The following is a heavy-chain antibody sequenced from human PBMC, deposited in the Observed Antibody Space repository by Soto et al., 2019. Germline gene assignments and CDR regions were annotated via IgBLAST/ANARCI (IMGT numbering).Heavy chain of an antibody. D-gene: IGHD3-10*01. CDR2: IWYDGSNK. J-gene: IGHJ3*02. Sequence: GGSLRLSCAASGFTFSSYGMHWVRQAPGKGLEWVAVIWYDGSNKYYADSVKGRFTISRDNSKNTLYLQMNSLRAEDTAVYYCAREFGELLYSAFDIWGQGTMVTVSS. CDR1: GFTFSSYG. V-gene: IGHV3-33*01. CDR3: AREFGELLYSAFDI.